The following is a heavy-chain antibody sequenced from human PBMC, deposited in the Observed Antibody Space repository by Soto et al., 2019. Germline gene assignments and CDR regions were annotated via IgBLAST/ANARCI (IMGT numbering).Heavy chain of an antibody. CDR2: IYHDGRT. CDR3: TSDYGSGSYRFDY. V-gene: IGHV4-30-2*01. CDR1: GVSISSGDYS. J-gene: IGHJ4*02. D-gene: IGHD3-10*01. Sequence: QLQLQESVSGLVTPSQTLSLTCAVSGVSISSGDYSWSWLRQTPGKGLEWIGYIYHDGRTLYNPSLKRRVTISLDRAKNQFSLKLTSVTSADTAVYYCTSDYGSGSYRFDYWGQGTLVTVSS.